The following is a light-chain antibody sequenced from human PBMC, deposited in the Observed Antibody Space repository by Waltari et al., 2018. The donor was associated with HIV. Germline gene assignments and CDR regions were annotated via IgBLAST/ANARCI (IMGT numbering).Light chain of an antibody. V-gene: IGLV1-44*01. CDR1: NSNIGSNT. CDR2: NNN. J-gene: IGLJ2*01. CDR3: AAWDDSLNAHVL. Sequence: QSVLTQPPSASGTPGQRVTISCSGRNSNIGSNTVNWYQQLPGTAPKLLIYNNNQRPSGVSDRFSGSKSGTSASLAISGLQSEDEADYYCAAWDDSLNAHVLFGEGTKLTVL.